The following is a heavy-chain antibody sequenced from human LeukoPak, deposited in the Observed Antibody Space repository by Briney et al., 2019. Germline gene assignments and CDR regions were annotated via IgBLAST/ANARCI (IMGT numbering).Heavy chain of an antibody. CDR2: IRNDGSHI. V-gene: IGHV3-30*02. J-gene: IGHJ4*02. Sequence: PGGSLRLSCVASGFNFDVYGMHWARQAPGKGLQWVAFIRNDGSHIYYADAVKGRFTISRDNSKNTVHLQMDSLTPDDMAVYFCAKEPQPHYEENYFDHWGQGTL. D-gene: IGHD3-16*01. CDR3: AKEPQPHYEENYFDH. CDR1: GFNFDVYG.